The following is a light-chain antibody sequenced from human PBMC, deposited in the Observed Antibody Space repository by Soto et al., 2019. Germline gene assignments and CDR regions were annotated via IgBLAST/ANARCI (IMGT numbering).Light chain of an antibody. Sequence: DIQMTQSPSSVSASVGDRVTSTCRASQSISSYLNWYQQKPGKAPKLLIYAASSLQSGVPSRFSGSGSGTDFTLTISCLQSEDFATYYCQQYYSYPRTFGQGTKVDIK. V-gene: IGKV1-39*01. CDR1: QSISSY. J-gene: IGKJ1*01. CDR3: QQYYSYPRT. CDR2: AAS.